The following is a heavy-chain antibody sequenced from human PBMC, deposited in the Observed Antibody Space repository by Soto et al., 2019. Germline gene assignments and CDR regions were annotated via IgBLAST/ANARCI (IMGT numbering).Heavy chain of an antibody. V-gene: IGHV1-3*01. J-gene: IGHJ3*02. D-gene: IGHD3-9*01. CDR3: ARARNYAILTGYDDAFDI. Sequence: ASVKVSCKASGYTFTSYAMHWVRQAPGQRLEWMGWINAGNGNTKYSQKFQGRATITRDTSASTAYMELSSLRSEDTAVYYCARARNYAILTGYDDAFDIWSQGTMVTVSS. CDR2: INAGNGNT. CDR1: GYTFTSYA.